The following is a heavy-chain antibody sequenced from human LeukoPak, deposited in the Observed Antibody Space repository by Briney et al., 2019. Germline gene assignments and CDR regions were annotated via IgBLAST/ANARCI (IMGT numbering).Heavy chain of an antibody. CDR3: AKVQGFCYSTSCYPDY. Sequence: GASGKVSCKASGYTFTNFAINWVRQAPGQGLEWMGWINTNTGNPTYAQGFTGRFVFSLDTSVSTAYLQISSLKAEDTAVYYCAKVQGFCYSTSCYPDYWGQGTLVTVSS. CDR1: GYTFTNFA. J-gene: IGHJ4*02. D-gene: IGHD2-2*01. V-gene: IGHV7-4-1*02. CDR2: INTNTGNP.